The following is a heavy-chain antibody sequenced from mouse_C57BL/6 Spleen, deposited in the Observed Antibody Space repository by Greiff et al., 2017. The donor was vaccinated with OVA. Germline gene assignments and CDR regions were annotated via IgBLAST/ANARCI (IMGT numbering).Heavy chain of an antibody. CDR2: ISDGGSYT. CDR3: ARSTMVTLDY. D-gene: IGHD2-1*01. CDR1: GFTFSSYA. J-gene: IGHJ2*01. V-gene: IGHV5-4*03. Sequence: DVMLVESGGGLVKPGGSLKLSCAASGFTFSSYAMSWVRQTPEKRLEWVATISDGGSYTYYPDNVKGRFTISRDNAKNNLYLQMSHLKSEDTAMYYCARSTMVTLDYWGQGTTLTVSS.